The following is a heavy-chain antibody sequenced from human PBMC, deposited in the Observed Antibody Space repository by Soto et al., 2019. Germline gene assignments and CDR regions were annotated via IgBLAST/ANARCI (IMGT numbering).Heavy chain of an antibody. CDR1: GFTFSTSA. Sequence: EVHLLESGGDFVQPGGSLRLSCAGTGFTFSTSAMTWVRQAPGRGLEWVSHISLDYSTYYADFVKGRFTVSRDNSKNTLHLQMSSLRAEDTAVYYCAKHKGSRYAIDFWGQGTLVTVSP. CDR2: ISLDYST. D-gene: IGHD3-16*01. CDR3: AKHKGSRYAIDF. J-gene: IGHJ4*02. V-gene: IGHV3-23*01.